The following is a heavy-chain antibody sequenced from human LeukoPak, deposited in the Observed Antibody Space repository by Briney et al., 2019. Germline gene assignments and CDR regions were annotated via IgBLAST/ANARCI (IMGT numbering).Heavy chain of an antibody. D-gene: IGHD3-16*01. CDR2: INPNSGGT. CDR1: GYTFTGYY. J-gene: IGHJ4*02. Sequence: GASVKVSCKASGYTFTGYYMHWVRQAPGQGLEWMGWINPNSGGTNSAQKFQGRVTMTRDTSISTAYMELSSLRSDDTAVYYCAREPPGGGYLRDPYPFDYWGQGTLVTVSS. V-gene: IGHV1-2*02. CDR3: AREPPGGGYLRDPYPFDY.